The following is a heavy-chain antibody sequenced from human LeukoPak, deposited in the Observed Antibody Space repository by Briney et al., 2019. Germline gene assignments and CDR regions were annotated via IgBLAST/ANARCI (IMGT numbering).Heavy chain of an antibody. Sequence: GGSLRLSCAASGFTFSSYAMHWVRQAPGKGLEWVAVISYDGSNKYYADSVKGRFTISRDNSKNTLYLQMNSLRAEDTAVYYCASAPDKELELRYFDYWGQGTLVTVSS. D-gene: IGHD1-7*01. CDR3: ASAPDKELELRYFDY. V-gene: IGHV3-30-3*01. J-gene: IGHJ4*02. CDR2: ISYDGSNK. CDR1: GFTFSSYA.